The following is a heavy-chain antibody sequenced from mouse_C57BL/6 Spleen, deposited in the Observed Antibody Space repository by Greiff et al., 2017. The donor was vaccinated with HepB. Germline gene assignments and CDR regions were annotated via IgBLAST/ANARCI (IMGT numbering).Heavy chain of an antibody. CDR3: ARRGGYDGYYAMDY. J-gene: IGHJ4*01. CDR2: INPSTGGT. D-gene: IGHD2-2*01. Sequence: VQLQQSGPELVKPGASVKISCKASGYSFTGYYMNWVKQSPEKSLEWIGEINPSTGGTTYNQKFKAKATLTVDKSSSTAYMQLKSLTSEDSAVYYCARRGGYDGYYAMDYWGQGTSVTVSS. CDR1: GYSFTGYY. V-gene: IGHV1-42*01.